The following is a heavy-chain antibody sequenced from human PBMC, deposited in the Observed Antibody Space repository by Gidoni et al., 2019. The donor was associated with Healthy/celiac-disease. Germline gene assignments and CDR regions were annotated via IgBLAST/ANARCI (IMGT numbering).Heavy chain of an antibody. CDR2: ISGSGGST. J-gene: IGHJ4*02. D-gene: IGHD7-27*01. CDR3: AKVGRLTRDY. Sequence: EAQLLESGGGLVQPGGSMRLSCAASGFTFSSYAMSWVRQAPGKGLEWVSGISGSGGSTYYADSVKGRFTISRDNSKNTLYLQMNSLRAEDTAVYYCAKVGRLTRDYWGQGTLVTVSS. CDR1: GFTFSSYA. V-gene: IGHV3-23*01.